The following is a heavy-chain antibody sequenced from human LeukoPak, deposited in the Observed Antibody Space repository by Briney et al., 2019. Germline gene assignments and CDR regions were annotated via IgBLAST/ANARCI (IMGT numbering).Heavy chain of an antibody. Sequence: PGGSLRLSCTASGFTFGDYAMSWVRQAPGKGLEWVGFIRSKAYGGTTEYAASVKGRFTTSRDDSKSIAYLQMNSLKTEDTAVYYCTRDQQYSSSWYTTPPAYWGQGTLVTVSS. D-gene: IGHD6-13*01. CDR1: GFTFGDYA. J-gene: IGHJ4*02. CDR2: IRSKAYGGTT. V-gene: IGHV3-49*04. CDR3: TRDQQYSSSWYTTPPAY.